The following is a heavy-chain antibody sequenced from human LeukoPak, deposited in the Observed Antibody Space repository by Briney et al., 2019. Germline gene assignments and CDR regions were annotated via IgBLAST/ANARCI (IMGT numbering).Heavy chain of an antibody. D-gene: IGHD3-22*01. J-gene: IGHJ4*02. CDR1: GGSITSVDYY. V-gene: IGHV4-30-4*01. CDR2: IYYSGST. CDR3: ARAGRDYYDSSGYSPYDY. Sequence: PSHTLSLTCTVSGGSITSVDYYCSWIRHPPGNGLEWIGYIYYSGSTYYNPSLKSRVTISVHTSKNQFSLKPSSVTAADTAVYYCARAGRDYYDSSGYSPYDYWGQGTLVTVSS.